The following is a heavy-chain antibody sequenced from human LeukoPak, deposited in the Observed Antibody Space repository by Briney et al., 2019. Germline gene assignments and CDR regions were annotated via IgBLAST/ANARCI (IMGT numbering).Heavy chain of an antibody. CDR1: GFTFSSYS. V-gene: IGHV3-23*01. J-gene: IGHJ4*02. Sequence: GGSLRLSCAASGFTFSSYSMNWVRQAPGKGLEWVSAIGGSGGSTYYADSVKGRFTISRDNSKNTLYLQMNSLRAEDTAVYYCAKDNLSTSCYDWGQGTLVTVSS. CDR3: AKDNLSTSCYD. D-gene: IGHD2-2*01. CDR2: IGGSGGST.